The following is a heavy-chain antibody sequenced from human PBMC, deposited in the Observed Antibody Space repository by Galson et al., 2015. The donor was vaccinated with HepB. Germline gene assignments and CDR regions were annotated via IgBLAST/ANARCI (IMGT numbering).Heavy chain of an antibody. CDR3: ARNTYYYDSSGYYSLSYFDL. V-gene: IGHV3-53*01. CDR1: GFTVSSNY. Sequence: SLRLSCAASGFTVSSNYMSWVRQAPGKGLEWVSVIYSGGSTYYADSVKGRFTISRDNSKNTLYLQMNSLRAEDTAVYYCARNTYYYDSSGYYSLSYFDLWGRGTLVTVSS. CDR2: IYSGGST. J-gene: IGHJ2*01. D-gene: IGHD3-22*01.